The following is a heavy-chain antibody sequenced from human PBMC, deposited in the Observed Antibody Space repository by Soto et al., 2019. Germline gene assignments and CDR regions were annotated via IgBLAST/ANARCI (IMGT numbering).Heavy chain of an antibody. CDR1: GFSISTYG. V-gene: IGHV3-23*01. Sequence: EVQLLGSGGGLVQPGGSLRLSCAASGFSISTYGVTWVRQAPGKGLEWVSGFSGGDGGTHYADSVKGRFTISRDNSKNTAYLLMNSLRTDDTAVYYCARWNGFGGYWGQGTRVTVSS. D-gene: IGHD1-1*01. CDR2: FSGGDGGT. J-gene: IGHJ4*02. CDR3: ARWNGFGGY.